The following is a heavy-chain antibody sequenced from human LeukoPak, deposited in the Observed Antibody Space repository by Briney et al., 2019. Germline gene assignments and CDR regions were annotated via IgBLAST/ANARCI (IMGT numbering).Heavy chain of an antibody. CDR3: AREHLTIFGETYGMDV. D-gene: IGHD3-3*01. CDR1: GGIFSSYA. CDR2: IIPIFGTA. Sequence: SVKVSCKASGGIFSSYAISWVRQAPGQGLEWMGGIIPIFGTANYAQKFQGRVTITADESTSTAYMELSSLRSEDTAVYYCAREHLTIFGETYGMDVWGQGTTVTVSS. J-gene: IGHJ6*02. V-gene: IGHV1-69*13.